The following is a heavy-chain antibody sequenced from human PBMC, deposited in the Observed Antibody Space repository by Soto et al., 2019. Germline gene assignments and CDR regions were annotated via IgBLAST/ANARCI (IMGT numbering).Heavy chain of an antibody. J-gene: IGHJ6*02. Sequence: QVQLQESGPGLVKPSQTLSLTCTVSGGSISSGGYYWSWIRQHPGKGLEWIGYIYYSGSTYYNPSLKSRVTISVDTSKNQFSLKLSSVTAADTAVYYCARLGLGVVAATDYYYGMDGWGQGSTGTVSS. CDR3: ARLGLGVVAATDYYYGMDG. D-gene: IGHD2-15*01. V-gene: IGHV4-31*03. CDR1: GGSISSGGYY. CDR2: IYYSGST.